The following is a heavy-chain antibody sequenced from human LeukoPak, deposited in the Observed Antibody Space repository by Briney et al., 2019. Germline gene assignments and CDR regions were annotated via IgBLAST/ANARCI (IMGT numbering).Heavy chain of an antibody. J-gene: IGHJ4*02. CDR1: GGSISSGGYS. V-gene: IGHV4-30-2*01. D-gene: IGHD5-12*01. Sequence: SQTLSLTCDASGGSISSGGYSWSWIRQPPGKGLEWIGYIYHSGSTYYNPSLKSRVTISVDWSKNQFSLKLSSVTAADTAVYYCARGGGYEEVDYWGQGTLVTVSS. CDR3: ARGGGYEEVDY. CDR2: IYHSGST.